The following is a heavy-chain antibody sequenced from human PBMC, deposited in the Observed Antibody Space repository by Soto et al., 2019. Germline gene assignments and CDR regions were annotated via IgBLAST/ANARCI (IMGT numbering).Heavy chain of an antibody. CDR1: GFTFSSYA. Sequence: EVQLLESGGGLVQPGGSLRLSCAASGFTFSSYAMTWVRQAPGKGLEWVSAISGSGGSTYYADSVKGRFTISRDNSKNTLYVQMNSLRAKDTAVYYCAKTVYYDFWSGPSRFDYWGQGTLVTVSS. CDR3: AKTVYYDFWSGPSRFDY. V-gene: IGHV3-23*01. CDR2: ISGSGGST. D-gene: IGHD3-3*01. J-gene: IGHJ4*02.